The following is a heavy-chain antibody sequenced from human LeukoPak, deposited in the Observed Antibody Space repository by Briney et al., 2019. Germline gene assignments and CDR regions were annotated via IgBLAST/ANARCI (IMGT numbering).Heavy chain of an antibody. Sequence: GASVKVSCKASGYTFTSYDINWVRQATGQGLEWMGWMNPNSGNTGYAQKFQGRVTMTRNTSISTAYMELSSLRSGDTAVYYCARGEAGDFWSGYLYNWFDPWGQGTLVTVSS. V-gene: IGHV1-8*01. D-gene: IGHD3-3*01. CDR2: MNPNSGNT. CDR1: GYTFTSYD. CDR3: ARGEAGDFWSGYLYNWFDP. J-gene: IGHJ5*02.